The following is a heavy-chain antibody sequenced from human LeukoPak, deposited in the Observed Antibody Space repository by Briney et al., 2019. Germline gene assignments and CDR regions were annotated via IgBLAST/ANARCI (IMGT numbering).Heavy chain of an antibody. CDR1: GYTLTELS. J-gene: IGHJ4*02. Sequence: ASVKVSCKVSGYTLTELSMHWVRQAPGKGLEWMGGFNLEDGETSYAQKIQGRVTMTEDTSTDTAYMELSSLRSEDTAVYYCATGTYCAGIYSHWGQGTLVTVSS. V-gene: IGHV1-24*01. CDR3: ATGTYCAGIYSH. D-gene: IGHD3-10*01. CDR2: FNLEDGET.